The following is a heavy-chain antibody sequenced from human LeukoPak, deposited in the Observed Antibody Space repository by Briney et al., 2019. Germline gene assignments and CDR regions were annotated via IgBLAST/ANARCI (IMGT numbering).Heavy chain of an antibody. CDR2: ISSNGGST. Sequence: PGGSLRLSCAASGFTFSSYAMHWVRQAPGKGLEYVSAISSNGGSTYYAISVKGRFTISRDNSKNTLYLQMGSLRAEDMAVYYCARSVIVPIYFDYWGQGTLVTVSS. V-gene: IGHV3-64*01. CDR3: ARSVIVPIYFDY. D-gene: IGHD3-22*01. CDR1: GFTFSSYA. J-gene: IGHJ4*02.